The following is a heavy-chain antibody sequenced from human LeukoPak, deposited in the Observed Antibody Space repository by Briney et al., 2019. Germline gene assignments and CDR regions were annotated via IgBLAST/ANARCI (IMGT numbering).Heavy chain of an antibody. D-gene: IGHD4-11*01. J-gene: IGHJ6*03. CDR3: ARSGEGDTVTRSVYYYYYYMDV. CDR2: IIPIFGTA. Sequence: SVKVSCKASGGTFSSYAISWVRQAPGQGLEWMRGIIPIFGTANYAQKFQGRVTITTDESTSTAYMELSSLRSEDTAVYYCARSGEGDTVTRSVYYYYYYMDVWGKGTTVTVSS. V-gene: IGHV1-69*05. CDR1: GGTFSSYA.